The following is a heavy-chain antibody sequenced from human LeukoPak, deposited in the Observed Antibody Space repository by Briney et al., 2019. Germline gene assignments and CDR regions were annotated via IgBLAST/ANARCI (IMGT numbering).Heavy chain of an antibody. J-gene: IGHJ4*02. CDR3: ARDPCPLTGAFDY. D-gene: IGHD7-27*01. CDR1: GGTFSSYA. Sequence: VASVRVSCKASGGTFSSYAISWVRQAPGQGLEWMGRIIPIFGTANYAQKFQGRVTITTDESTSTAYMELSSLRSEDTAVYYCARDPCPLTGAFDYWGQGTLVTVSS. V-gene: IGHV1-69*05. CDR2: IIPIFGTA.